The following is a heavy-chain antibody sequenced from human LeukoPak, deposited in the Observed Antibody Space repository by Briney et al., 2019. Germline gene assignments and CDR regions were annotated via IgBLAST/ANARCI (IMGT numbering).Heavy chain of an antibody. D-gene: IGHD1-14*01. V-gene: IGHV3-7*03. J-gene: IGHJ4*01. CDR1: EFTVGSYW. Sequence: PGGSLRLSCSASEFTVGSYWMNWVRQAPGKGPEWVANIKQDGSEINYVDFVKGRFIISRDNAKNSLYLQMNSLRVDDTAVYYCAGGSGWITGDWGHGALVTVSS. CDR2: IKQDGSEI. CDR3: AGGSGWITGD.